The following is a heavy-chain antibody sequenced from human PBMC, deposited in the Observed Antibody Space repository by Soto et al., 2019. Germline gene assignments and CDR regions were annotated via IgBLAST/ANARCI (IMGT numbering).Heavy chain of an antibody. D-gene: IGHD2-8*01. CDR2: INPSSGGT. CDR3: ARGDSTDCSNGVCSFFYNHDMDV. CDR1: GYTFTGYY. Sequence: ASVKVSCKASGYTFTGYYMHWVRQAPGQGLEWMGWINPSSGGTNYAQKFQGWVTMTTDTSISTASMELTRLTSDDTAIYYCARGDSTDCSNGVCSFFYNHDMDVWGQGTTVTVSS. J-gene: IGHJ6*02. V-gene: IGHV1-2*04.